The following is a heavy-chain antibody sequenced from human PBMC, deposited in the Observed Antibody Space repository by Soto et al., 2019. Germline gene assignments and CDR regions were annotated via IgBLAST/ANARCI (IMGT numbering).Heavy chain of an antibody. Sequence: QVQLVQSGAEVKRPGASVEVSCKASGYIFIGFHIHWVRQAPGQGLEWMGWINPRTGDTNYAPKFQGRVTMTRDTSTSTAYMELSRLGSDDTAVYYCARETTGGYYGMAVWGQGTTVTVSS. CDR1: GYIFIGFH. J-gene: IGHJ6*02. CDR3: ARETTGGYYGMAV. V-gene: IGHV1-2*02. CDR2: INPRTGDT. D-gene: IGHD7-27*01.